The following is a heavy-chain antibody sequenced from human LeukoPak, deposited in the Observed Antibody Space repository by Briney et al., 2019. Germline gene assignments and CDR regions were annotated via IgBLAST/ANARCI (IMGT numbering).Heavy chain of an antibody. CDR2: IRYDGSSK. D-gene: IGHD3-3*01. V-gene: IGHV3-30*02. CDR1: GFTFSSYG. Sequence: GGSLRLSCAASGFTFSSYGMHWVRQAPGKGLEWVAFIRYDGSSKYYADSVKGRFTISRDNSKNTLYLQMNSLRAEDTAVYYCAKDRYDFWSGYFTYYYYMDVWGKGTTVTVPS. CDR3: AKDRYDFWSGYFTYYYYMDV. J-gene: IGHJ6*03.